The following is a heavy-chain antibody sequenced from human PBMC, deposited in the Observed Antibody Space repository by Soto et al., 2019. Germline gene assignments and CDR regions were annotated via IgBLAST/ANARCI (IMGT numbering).Heavy chain of an antibody. CDR3: ARLHCSGLNCYREYGVDV. J-gene: IGHJ6*02. V-gene: IGHV3-53*01. Sequence: EVQLVESGGNLIQPGGSLRLSCTASGFAVSTNYMTWVRQAPGKGLEWVSVIYIGGTVYYADSVRGRFTISRDTSKNTLFLQMNSLRAEDTAVYYCARLHCSGLNCYREYGVDVWGQGTTVTVSS. D-gene: IGHD2-15*01. CDR2: IYIGGTV. CDR1: GFAVSTNY.